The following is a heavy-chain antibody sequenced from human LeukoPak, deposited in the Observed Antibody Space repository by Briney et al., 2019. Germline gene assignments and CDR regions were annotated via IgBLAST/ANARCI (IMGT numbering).Heavy chain of an antibody. CDR3: ARVGRRDNDFWSGYYKASKRYGMDV. J-gene: IGHJ6*02. Sequence: PGGSLRLSCAASGFTFSSYAMHWVRQAPGKGLEWVAVISYDGSNKYYADSVKGQFTISRDNSKNTLYLQMNSLRAEDTAVYYCARVGRRDNDFWSGYYKASKRYGMDVWGQGTTVTVSS. CDR1: GFTFSSYA. V-gene: IGHV3-30-3*01. D-gene: IGHD3-3*01. CDR2: ISYDGSNK.